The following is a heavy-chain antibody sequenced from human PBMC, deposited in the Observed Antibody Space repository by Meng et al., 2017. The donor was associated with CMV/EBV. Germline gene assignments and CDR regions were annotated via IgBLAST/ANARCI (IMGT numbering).Heavy chain of an antibody. CDR3: ARAYDYGDYDSCYFDY. V-gene: IGHV3-53*01. CDR2: IYSGGST. CDR1: GFTVSSNY. Sequence: GESLKISCAASGFTVSSNYMSWVRQAPGKGLEWVSVIYSGGSTYYADSVKGRFTISRDNSKNTLYLQMNSLRAEDTAVYYCARAYDYGDYDSCYFDYWGQGTLGT. J-gene: IGHJ4*02. D-gene: IGHD4-17*01.